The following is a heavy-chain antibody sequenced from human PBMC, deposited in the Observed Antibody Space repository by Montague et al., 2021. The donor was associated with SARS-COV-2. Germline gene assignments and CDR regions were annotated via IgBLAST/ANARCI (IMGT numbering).Heavy chain of an antibody. V-gene: IGHV4-39*07. CDR3: VRGRQHINRVVVVVTGGEYYFDF. J-gene: IGHJ4*02. CDR2: IYYRGNT. Sequence: SETLSLTCTVSDASISSDTYFWGWIRQPPGKGLEWIGSIYYRGNTYLNPSLKSRATMSVDTSKNQFSLKMTSVTAADTAVYYCVRGRQHINRVVVVVTGGEYYFDFWGQGTLVTVSS. CDR1: DASISSDTYF. D-gene: IGHD3-22*01.